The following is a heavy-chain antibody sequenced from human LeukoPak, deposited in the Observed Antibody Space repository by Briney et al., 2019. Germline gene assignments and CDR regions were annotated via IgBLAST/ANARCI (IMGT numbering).Heavy chain of an antibody. CDR1: GGSISSTNW. D-gene: IGHD3-3*01. Sequence: SETLSLTCGVSGGSISSTNWWTWVRQPPGKGLEWIGEVHLDGRTNYNPSLESRLTMSVDFSENHISLKLTSVTAADTAVYYCAREGGFYRPLDYSGQGTLVTVPS. J-gene: IGHJ4*02. CDR2: VHLDGRT. CDR3: AREGGFYRPLDY. V-gene: IGHV4-4*02.